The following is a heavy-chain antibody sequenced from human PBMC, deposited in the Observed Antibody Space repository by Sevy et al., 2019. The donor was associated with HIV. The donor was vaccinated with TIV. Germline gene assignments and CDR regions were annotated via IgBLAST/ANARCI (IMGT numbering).Heavy chain of an antibody. J-gene: IGHJ4*02. D-gene: IGHD6-13*01. CDR2: ISGSGGST. V-gene: IGHV3-23*01. Sequence: GGSLRLSCAASGFTFSSYAMSWVRQSPGKGLEWVSAISGSGGSTYYADSVKGRFTISRDNSKNTLYLQMNSLRAEDTAVYYCAKGLGSSSWHDYWGQGTLVTVSS. CDR3: AKGLGSSSWHDY. CDR1: GFTFSSYA.